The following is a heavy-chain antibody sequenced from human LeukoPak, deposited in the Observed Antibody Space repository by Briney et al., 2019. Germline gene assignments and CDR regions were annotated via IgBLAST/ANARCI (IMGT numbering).Heavy chain of an antibody. CDR3: AKDTYSSSWVLPIYYYYYGMDV. J-gene: IGHJ6*02. Sequence: GGSLRLSCAASGFTFSDYYMSWIRQAPGKGLEWVSYISSSSSYTNYADSVKGRFTISRDNAKNSLYLQMNSLRAEDTAVYYCAKDTYSSSWVLPIYYYYYGMDVWGQGTVVTVSS. CDR2: ISSSSSYT. V-gene: IGHV3-11*06. CDR1: GFTFSDYY. D-gene: IGHD6-13*01.